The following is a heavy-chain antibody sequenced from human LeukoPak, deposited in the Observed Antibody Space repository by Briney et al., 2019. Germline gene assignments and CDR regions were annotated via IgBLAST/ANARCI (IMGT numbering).Heavy chain of an antibody. CDR3: AGSLASGTPDY. D-gene: IGHD3-10*01. J-gene: IGHJ4*02. CDR2: ISYSGNT. Sequence: SETLSLTCAVYGGSFSGYYWSWIRQPPGKRLEWIAYISYSGNTSYNPSLNSRVTISVDTSKNQFSLKLSSVTAADTAVYYCAGSLASGTPDYWGQGTLVTVSS. CDR1: GGSFSGYY. V-gene: IGHV4-59*08.